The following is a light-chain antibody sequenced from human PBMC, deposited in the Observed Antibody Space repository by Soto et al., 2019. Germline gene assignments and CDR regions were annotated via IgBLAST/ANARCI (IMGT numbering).Light chain of an antibody. Sequence: QSALTPPASVSVSPGQSITISCTGSSSDVVNYNRVSWYQQHPCKAPKLMIYEDTRWPSGVSNRFSGSKSGNTAYLTISGLQAEDEADYYCWSYAVGRTYVFGTGTKV. J-gene: IGLJ1*01. CDR2: EDT. CDR3: WSYAVGRTYV. V-gene: IGLV2-23*01. CDR1: SSDVVNYNR.